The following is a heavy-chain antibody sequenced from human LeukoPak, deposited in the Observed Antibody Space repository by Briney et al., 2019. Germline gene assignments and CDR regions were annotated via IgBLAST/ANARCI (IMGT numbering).Heavy chain of an antibody. CDR3: AELGITMIGGV. V-gene: IGHV3-30-3*02. J-gene: IGHJ6*04. CDR1: GFTFSTYA. D-gene: IGHD3-10*02. Sequence: QSGGSLRLSCAASGFTFSTYAMHWVRQAPGKGLEWVAFISYDGSDKYHADSVKGRFTISRDNSKNTLYLQMNSLRAEDTAVYYCAELGITMIGGVWGKGTTVTISS. CDR2: ISYDGSDK.